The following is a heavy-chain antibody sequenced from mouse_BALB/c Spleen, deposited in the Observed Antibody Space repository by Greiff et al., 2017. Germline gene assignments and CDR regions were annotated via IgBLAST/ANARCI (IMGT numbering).Heavy chain of an antibody. CDR1: GYSITSGYY. Sequence: EVQLQQSGPGLVKPSQSLSLTCSVTGYSITSGYYWNWIRQFPGNKLEWMGYISYSGSTSYNPSLKSRISITRDTSKNQFFLQLNSVTTEDTATYYCAQEGTGLDYWGQGTTLTVSS. V-gene: IGHV3-2*02. CDR2: ISYSGST. D-gene: IGHD2-14*01. CDR3: AQEGTGLDY. J-gene: IGHJ2*01.